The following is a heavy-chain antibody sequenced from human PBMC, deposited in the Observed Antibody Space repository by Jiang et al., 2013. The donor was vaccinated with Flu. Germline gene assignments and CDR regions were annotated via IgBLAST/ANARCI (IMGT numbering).Heavy chain of an antibody. CDR3: AAAGTMTFDY. V-gene: IGHV1-58*01. J-gene: IGHJ4*02. D-gene: IGHD3-22*01. CDR2: GNT. Sequence: GNTNYAQKFQERVTITRDMSTSTAYMELSSLRSEDTAVYYCAAAGTMTFDYWGQGTLVTVSS.